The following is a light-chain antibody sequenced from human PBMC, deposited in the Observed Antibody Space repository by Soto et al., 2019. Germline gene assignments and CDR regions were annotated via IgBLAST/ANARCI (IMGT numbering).Light chain of an antibody. CDR1: QSVSSSY. CDR3: QQYGSSRDFT. J-gene: IGKJ5*01. Sequence: EIVLTQSPGTLSLSPGERATLSCRASQSVSSSYLAWYQQKPGQAPRLLIYGASSRATGIPDRFSGSGSGTDFTLTISRLEPEDFAVYYCQQYGSSRDFTFGQGTRLEIK. CDR2: GAS. V-gene: IGKV3-20*01.